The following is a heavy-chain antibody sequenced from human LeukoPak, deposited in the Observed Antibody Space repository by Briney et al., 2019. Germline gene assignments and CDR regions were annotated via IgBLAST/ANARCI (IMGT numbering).Heavy chain of an antibody. D-gene: IGHD3-22*01. V-gene: IGHV3-30*05. Sequence: GSLRLSCAASGFTFDDYGMSWVRQAPGKGLEWVAVISYDGSNKYYADSVKGRFTISRDNSKNTLYLQMNSLRAEDTAVYYCARDLYYYDSSGYYLLDYWAREPWSPSPQ. J-gene: IGHJ4*02. CDR1: GFTFDDYG. CDR2: ISYDGSNK. CDR3: ARDLYYYDSSGYYLLDY.